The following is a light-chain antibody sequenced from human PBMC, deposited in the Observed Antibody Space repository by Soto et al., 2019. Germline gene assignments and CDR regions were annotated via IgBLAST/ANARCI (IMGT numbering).Light chain of an antibody. J-gene: IGKJ1*01. V-gene: IGKV1-5*01. Sequence: DIQMTQSPSSVSASVGDIVTITCRASQGISRWLAWYQQKPGRAPNLLIYDASSLESGVPSRFSGSGSGTEFTLTISSLQPDDFATYYCHQYNTYSQTFGQGTKVDIK. CDR3: HQYNTYSQT. CDR1: QGISRW. CDR2: DAS.